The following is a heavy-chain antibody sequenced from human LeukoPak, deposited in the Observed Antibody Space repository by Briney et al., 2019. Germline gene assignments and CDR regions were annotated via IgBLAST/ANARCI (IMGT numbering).Heavy chain of an antibody. V-gene: IGHV4-4*07. Sequence: LTCTVSGGSISSCYWSWIRQPAGKGLEWIGRIYTSGSTNYNPSLKSRVTMSVDTSKNQFSLKLSSVTAADTAVYYCARDDPGSAAIGNWFDPWGQGTLVTVSS. CDR3: ARDDPGSAAIGNWFDP. D-gene: IGHD2-2*02. J-gene: IGHJ5*02. CDR1: GGSISSCY. CDR2: IYTSGST.